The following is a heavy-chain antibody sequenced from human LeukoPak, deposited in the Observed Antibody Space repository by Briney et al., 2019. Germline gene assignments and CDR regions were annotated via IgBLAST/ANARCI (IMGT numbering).Heavy chain of an antibody. Sequence: SETLSLTCTVSGGSISSGDYYWCWIRQPPGKGLEWIGYIYYSGSTYYNPSLKSRVTISVNTSKNQFSLKLSSVTAADTAVYYCARDSGYSYGYDYWGQGTLVTVSS. CDR2: IYYSGST. J-gene: IGHJ4*02. D-gene: IGHD5-18*01. CDR1: GGSISSGDYY. V-gene: IGHV4-30-4*01. CDR3: ARDSGYSYGYDY.